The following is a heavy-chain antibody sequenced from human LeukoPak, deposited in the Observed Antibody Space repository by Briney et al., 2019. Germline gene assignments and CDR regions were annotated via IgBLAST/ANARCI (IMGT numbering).Heavy chain of an antibody. V-gene: IGHV3-21*04. CDR2: ISGSSEYM. CDR1: GFDFNTYT. D-gene: IGHD3-22*01. J-gene: IGHJ4*02. CDR3: AKDPTYYYDSSGYG. Sequence: GGSLRLSCAASGFDFNTYTMNWVRQTPGKGLEWVSSISGSSEYMYYADSVKGRFTISRDNSKNTLYLQMNSLRAEDTAVYYCAKDPTYYYDSSGYGWGQGTLVTVSS.